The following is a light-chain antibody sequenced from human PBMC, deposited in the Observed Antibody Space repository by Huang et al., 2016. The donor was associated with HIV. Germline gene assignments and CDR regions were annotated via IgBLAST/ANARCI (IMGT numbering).Light chain of an antibody. CDR3: LQYGSSPTWT. CDR2: DAS. J-gene: IGKJ1*01. Sequence: EIVLPQSPGTLSLSPGERATLSCRASQSVSSSYLAWYQQKPGQAPRLLIYDASNRATGIPDRFSGSGSGADFTLTISRLEPEDFAVYYCLQYGSSPTWTFGQGTKVEIK. CDR1: QSVSSSY. V-gene: IGKV3-20*01.